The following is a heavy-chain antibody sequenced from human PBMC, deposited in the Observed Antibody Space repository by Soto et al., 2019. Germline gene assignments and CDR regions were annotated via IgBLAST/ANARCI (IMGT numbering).Heavy chain of an antibody. CDR1: GGSISSGDYY. CDR3: AREKRYCISTSCYLERNWFDP. J-gene: IGHJ5*02. CDR2: IYYSGST. V-gene: IGHV4-30-4*01. D-gene: IGHD2-2*01. Sequence: SETLSLTCTVSGGSISSGDYYWSWIRQPPGKGLEWIGYIYYSGSTYYNPSLKSRVTISVDTSKNQFSLKLSSVTAADTAVYYCAREKRYCISTSCYLERNWFDPWGQGTLVTVSS.